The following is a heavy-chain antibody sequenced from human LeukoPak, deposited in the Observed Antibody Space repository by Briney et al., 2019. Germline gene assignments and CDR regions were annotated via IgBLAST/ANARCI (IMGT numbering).Heavy chain of an antibody. J-gene: IGHJ4*02. CDR1: GGSISSNNYY. Sequence: PSETLSLTCTVSGGSISSNNYYWGWIRQPPGKGLEWIGSIDNSGSTYYNPSLRSRVTISIDTSNNHFSLQVGSVTAADTAVYYCARVVSYYYDSSGYYYFDYWGQGTLVTVSS. V-gene: IGHV4-39*07. CDR2: IDNSGST. D-gene: IGHD3-22*01. CDR3: ARVVSYYYDSSGYYYFDY.